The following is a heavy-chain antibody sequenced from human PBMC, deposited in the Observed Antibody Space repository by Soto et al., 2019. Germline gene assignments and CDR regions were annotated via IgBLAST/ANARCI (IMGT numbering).Heavy chain of an antibody. CDR2: IYSGGST. V-gene: IGHV3-53*01. J-gene: IGHJ4*02. D-gene: IGHD3-22*01. Sequence: HPGGSLRLSCAASGFTVSSNYMSWVRQAPGKGLEWVSVIYSGGSTYYADSVKGRFTISRDNSKNTLYLQMNSLRAEDTAVYYCARVAYDSSGYPLGYFDYWGQGTLVTVSS. CDR3: ARVAYDSSGYPLGYFDY. CDR1: GFTVSSNY.